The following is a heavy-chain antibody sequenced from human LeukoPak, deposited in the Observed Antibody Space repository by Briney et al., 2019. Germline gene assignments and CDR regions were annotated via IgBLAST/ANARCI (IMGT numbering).Heavy chain of an antibody. V-gene: IGHV4-34*01. CDR2: INHSGST. D-gene: IGHD4-17*01. CDR1: GGSFSGYY. CDR3: ARSRQPYEVTKAFDY. Sequence: TSETLSLTCAVYGGSFSGYYWSWIRQPPGKGLEWIGEINHSGSTNYNPSLKSRVTISVDTSKNQFSLKLSSVTAADTAVYYCARSRQPYEVTKAFDYWGQGTLVTVSS. J-gene: IGHJ4*02.